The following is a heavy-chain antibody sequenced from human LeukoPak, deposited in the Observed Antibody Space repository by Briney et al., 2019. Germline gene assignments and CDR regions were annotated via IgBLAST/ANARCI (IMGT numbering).Heavy chain of an antibody. CDR2: ISTAGNLI. CDR3: ARTVEGHFDF. CDR1: GVTFSTCS. V-gene: IGHV3-21*01. Sequence: GGSLRLSCAASGVTFSTCSMNWVRQTPGKGLEWVSYISTAGNLINYADSVRGRFTISRDNAKNSLYLYMSSLTPEDTAVYYCARTVEGHFDFGGQGTLVTVSS. J-gene: IGHJ4*02. D-gene: IGHD5-24*01.